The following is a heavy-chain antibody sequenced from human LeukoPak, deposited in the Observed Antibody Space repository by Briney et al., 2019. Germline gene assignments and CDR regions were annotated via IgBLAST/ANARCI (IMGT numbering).Heavy chain of an antibody. Sequence: PSETLSLTCTASGGSTNNESYYWSWIRQPAGKGLEWIGRIHPTGNTTCNPSLESRVTISIDTSKNQFSLKLSSVTAADTAVYYCASHYSRSGIDAFDIWGQGTVVTVSS. CDR1: GGSTNNESYY. J-gene: IGHJ3*02. CDR2: IHPTGNT. V-gene: IGHV4-61*02. CDR3: ASHYSRSGIDAFDI. D-gene: IGHD6-6*01.